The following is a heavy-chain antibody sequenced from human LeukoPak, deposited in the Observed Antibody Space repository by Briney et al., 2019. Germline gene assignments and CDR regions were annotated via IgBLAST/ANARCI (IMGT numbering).Heavy chain of an antibody. D-gene: IGHD3-3*01. CDR2: ISYDGTNK. Sequence: GGSLRLSCATSGFTFSSYGIHWVRQAPGKGLEWVAVISYDGTNKYYADSVKGRFTISRDNSKNTLYLQMNSLRAEDTAVYYCARDFLEWLPYSWGQGTLVTVSS. CDR1: GFTFSSYG. CDR3: ARDFLEWLPYS. V-gene: IGHV3-30*03. J-gene: IGHJ4*02.